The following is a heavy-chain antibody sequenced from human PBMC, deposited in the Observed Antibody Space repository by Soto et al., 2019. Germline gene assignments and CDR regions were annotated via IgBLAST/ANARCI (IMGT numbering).Heavy chain of an antibody. D-gene: IGHD3-10*01. V-gene: IGHV4-59*01. CDR1: GGSITSYY. Sequence: SETQSLTCTVSGGSITSYYWSWIRQPPGKGLEWIGYIHNSGSTSYNPSLQSRVTISADVSKNQFSLDLRSVTAADTAVYYCARRWSGTDYWGHGTLVTVSS. CDR3: ARRWSGTDY. CDR2: IHNSGST. J-gene: IGHJ4*01.